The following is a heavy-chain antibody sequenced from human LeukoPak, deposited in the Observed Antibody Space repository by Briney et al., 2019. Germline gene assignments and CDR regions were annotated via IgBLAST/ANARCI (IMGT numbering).Heavy chain of an antibody. V-gene: IGHV3-7*01. D-gene: IGHD6-19*01. CDR3: ARDREAVADYYFDY. J-gene: IGHJ4*02. Sequence: GGSLRLSCAASGFTLSSYWMSWVRHAPGKGLEWVANIKQDGSEKYYVDSVKGRFTISRDNAKNSLYLQMNSLRAEDTAVYYCARDREAVADYYFDYWGQGTLVTVSS. CDR1: GFTLSSYW. CDR2: IKQDGSEK.